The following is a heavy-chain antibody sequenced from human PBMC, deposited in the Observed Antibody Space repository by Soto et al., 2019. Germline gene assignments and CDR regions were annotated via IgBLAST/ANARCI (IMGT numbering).Heavy chain of an antibody. V-gene: IGHV4-39*01. Sequence: QLQLQESGPGLVKPSETLSLTCTVSGGSINSGTYYWGWIRQPPGKGLEWIGSIYNTGSTYYSPSLKSRVTVSIDTPNNRFSLRLSSVTAADTAVYYCVKQGFQYHIDVWGRGTPVTVSS. CDR2: IYNTGST. J-gene: IGHJ6*03. CDR3: VKQGFQYHIDV. D-gene: IGHD3-10*01. CDR1: GGSINSGTYY.